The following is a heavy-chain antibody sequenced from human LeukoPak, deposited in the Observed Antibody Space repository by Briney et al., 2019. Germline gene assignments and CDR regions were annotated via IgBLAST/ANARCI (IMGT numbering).Heavy chain of an antibody. CDR2: ISSSSSYI. J-gene: IGHJ4*02. CDR1: GFTFSSYA. Sequence: PGGSLRLSCAASGFTFSSYAMRWVRQAPGKGLEWVSSISSSSSYIYYADSVKGRFTISRDNAKNSLYLQMNSLRAEDTAVYYCARDIDRYSSSWGYWGQGTLVTVSS. V-gene: IGHV3-21*01. D-gene: IGHD6-13*01. CDR3: ARDIDRYSSSWGY.